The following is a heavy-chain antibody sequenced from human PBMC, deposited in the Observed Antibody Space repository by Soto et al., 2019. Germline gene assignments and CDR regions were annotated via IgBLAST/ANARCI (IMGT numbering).Heavy chain of an antibody. V-gene: IGHV1-46*01. D-gene: IGHD2-15*01. CDR2: INPSGGST. Sequence: ASVKVSCKASGYTFTSYYMHWVRQAPGQGLEWMGIINPSGGSTSYAQKFQGRVTMTRDTSTSTVYMELSSLRSEDTAVYYCARDPCSGGSCYSNFDYWGQGTLVTVSS. CDR1: GYTFTSYY. CDR3: ARDPCSGGSCYSNFDY. J-gene: IGHJ4*02.